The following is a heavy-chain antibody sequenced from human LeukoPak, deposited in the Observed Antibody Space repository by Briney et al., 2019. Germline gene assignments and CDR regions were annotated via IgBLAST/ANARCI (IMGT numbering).Heavy chain of an antibody. CDR3: ARGSGYSGYLKPEAGYYFDY. D-gene: IGHD5-12*01. Sequence: SETLSLTCAVYGGSFSGYYWSWIRQPPGKGLEWIGEINHSGSTNYNPSLKSRVTISVDTSKNQFSLKLSSVTAADTAVYYCARGSGYSGYLKPEAGYYFDYWGQGTLVTVSS. V-gene: IGHV4-34*01. J-gene: IGHJ4*02. CDR2: INHSGST. CDR1: GGSFSGYY.